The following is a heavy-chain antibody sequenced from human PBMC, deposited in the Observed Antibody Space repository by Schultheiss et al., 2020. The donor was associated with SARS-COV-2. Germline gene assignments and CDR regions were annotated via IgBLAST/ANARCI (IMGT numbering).Heavy chain of an antibody. V-gene: IGHV4-61*08. CDR3: ARVQTEGGGDYYFDY. CDR1: GGSISSGDYY. J-gene: IGHJ4*02. D-gene: IGHD4-17*01. Sequence: SETLSLTCTVSGGSISSGDYYWSWIRQPPGKGLEWIGYIYYSGSTNYNPSLKSRVTISVDTSKNRFSLKLSSVTAADTAVYYCARVQTEGGGDYYFDYWGQGTLVTVSS. CDR2: IYYSGST.